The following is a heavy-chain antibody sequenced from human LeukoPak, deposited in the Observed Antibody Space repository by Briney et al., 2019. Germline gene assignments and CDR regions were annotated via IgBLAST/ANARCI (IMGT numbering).Heavy chain of an antibody. V-gene: IGHV3-21*04. CDR3: ARTYCGGDCRGYYYSYYMDV. J-gene: IGHJ6*03. D-gene: IGHD2-21*02. CDR2: ITSGSSYI. CDR1: GFTFSSYT. Sequence: GGSLRLSCAASGFTFSSYTMNWVRQAPGKGLEWVSSITSGSSYIYYADSVKGRFTISRDNAKNSLYLQVNSLRAEDTAVYYCARTYCGGDCRGYYYSYYMDVWGKGTTVTISS.